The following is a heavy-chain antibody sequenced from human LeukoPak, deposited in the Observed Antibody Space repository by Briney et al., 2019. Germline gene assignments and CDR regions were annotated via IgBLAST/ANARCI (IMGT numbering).Heavy chain of an antibody. CDR3: ARVKGGWFDP. Sequence: PSETLSLTCTVSGGSISSYYSSWIRQPPGKGLEWIGYIYYSGSTNYNPSLKSRVTISVDTSKNQFSLKLSSVTAADTAVYYCARVKGGWFDPWGQGTLVTVSS. J-gene: IGHJ5*02. CDR2: IYYSGST. D-gene: IGHD3-16*01. CDR1: GGSISSYY. V-gene: IGHV4-59*01.